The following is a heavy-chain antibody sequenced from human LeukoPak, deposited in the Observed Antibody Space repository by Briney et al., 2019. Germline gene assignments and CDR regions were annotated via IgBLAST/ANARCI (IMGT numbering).Heavy chain of an antibody. CDR3: AKDDFGVAPFDY. CDR2: IRYDGSNK. J-gene: IGHJ4*02. CDR1: GFTFSSYG. Sequence: GGSLRLSCAASGFTFSSYGMHWVRQAPGKGLEWVSFIRYDGSNKYYADSVKGRFTISRDNSKNTLYLQMNSLRAEDTAVYYCAKDDFGVAPFDYWGQETLVTVSS. V-gene: IGHV3-30*02. D-gene: IGHD3-3*01.